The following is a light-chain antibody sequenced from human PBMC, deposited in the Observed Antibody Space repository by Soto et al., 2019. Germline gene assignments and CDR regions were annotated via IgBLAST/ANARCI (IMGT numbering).Light chain of an antibody. CDR3: QQSYDMPYT. CDR1: EKINSY. J-gene: IGKJ2*01. CDR2: LTS. V-gene: IGKV1-39*01. Sequence: DIQLTQSPSSLSASVGDRVTITCRASEKINSYLNWYKQKPGKAPALMIYLTSSLQPGVTSRFGGSRSGTDFTLTISSLQPEDFATYYCQQSYDMPYTFGQGTKLEI.